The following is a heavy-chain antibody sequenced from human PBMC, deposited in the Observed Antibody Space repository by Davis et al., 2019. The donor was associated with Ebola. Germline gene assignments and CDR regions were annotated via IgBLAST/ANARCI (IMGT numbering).Heavy chain of an antibody. CDR2: ISAYNGNI. V-gene: IGHV1-18*01. J-gene: IGHJ4*02. CDR1: GYTFTSYG. Sequence: ASVKVSCKASGYTFTSYGISWVRQAPGQGLEWMGWISAYNGNIKSAQKFQGRVTMTTDTSTTTGYMELRNLTSDDTAVYYCARAIAAAGFPGIDYWGQGTLVTVSS. D-gene: IGHD6-13*01. CDR3: ARAIAAAGFPGIDY.